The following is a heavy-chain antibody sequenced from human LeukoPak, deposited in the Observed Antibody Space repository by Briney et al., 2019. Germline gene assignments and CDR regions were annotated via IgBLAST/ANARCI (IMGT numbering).Heavy chain of an antibody. CDR3: AKDRGYYDSSGYSDFDY. V-gene: IGHV3-23*01. D-gene: IGHD3-22*01. J-gene: IGHJ4*02. Sequence: GGSLRLSCTASGFTLSSYEMSWIRQAPGKGLEWVSAISGSGGSTYYADSVKGRFTISRDNSKNTLYLQMNSLRAEDTAVYYCAKDRGYYDSSGYSDFDYWGQGTLVTVSS. CDR1: GFTLSSYE. CDR2: ISGSGGST.